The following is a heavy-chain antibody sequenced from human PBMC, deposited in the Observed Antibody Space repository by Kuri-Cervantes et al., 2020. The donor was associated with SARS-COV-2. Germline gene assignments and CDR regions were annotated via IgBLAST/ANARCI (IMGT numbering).Heavy chain of an antibody. V-gene: IGHV3-48*03. Sequence: GESLKISCAASGFTFSSYEMNWVRQAPGKGLEWVSYISSSGSTIYYADSVKGRFTISRDNAKNSLYLQMNSLRAEDTAVYYCARETYYYDSSGYADAFDIWGQGTMVTVSS. CDR1: GFTFSSYE. CDR3: ARETYYYDSSGYADAFDI. J-gene: IGHJ3*02. CDR2: ISSSGSTI. D-gene: IGHD3-22*01.